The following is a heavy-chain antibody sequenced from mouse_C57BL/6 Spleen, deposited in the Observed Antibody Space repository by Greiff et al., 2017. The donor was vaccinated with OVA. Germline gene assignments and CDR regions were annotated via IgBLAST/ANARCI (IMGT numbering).Heavy chain of an antibody. J-gene: IGHJ2*01. D-gene: IGHD1-1*01. CDR2: IHPNSGGT. CDR1: GYTFTSYW. Sequence: QVQLQQPGPELVKPGASVKLSCKASGYTFTSYWMHWVKQRPGKGLEWIGMIHPNSGGTNYNEKFKGKATLTVDKSSSTAYMQLSSLTSADSAVDYCERCPGVVATPFDYWGQGTTLTVSS. V-gene: IGHV1-64*01. CDR3: ERCPGVVATPFDY.